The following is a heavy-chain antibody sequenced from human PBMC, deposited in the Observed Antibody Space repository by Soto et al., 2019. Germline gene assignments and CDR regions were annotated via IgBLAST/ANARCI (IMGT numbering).Heavy chain of an antibody. V-gene: IGHV3-33*01. Sequence: GGSLRLSCAASGFTFSSYGMHWVRQAPGKGLEWVAVIWYDGSNKYYADSVKGRFTISRDNSKNTLYLQMNSLRAEDTAVYYCARDPGLLWFGDPGPFDYWGQGTLVTVSS. J-gene: IGHJ4*02. CDR1: GFTFSSYG. CDR3: ARDPGLLWFGDPGPFDY. D-gene: IGHD3-10*01. CDR2: IWYDGSNK.